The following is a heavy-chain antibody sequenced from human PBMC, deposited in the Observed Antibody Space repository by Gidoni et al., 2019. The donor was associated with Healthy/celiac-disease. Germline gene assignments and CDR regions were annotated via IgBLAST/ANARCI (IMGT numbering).Heavy chain of an antibody. Sequence: QLQLVESGGGLVKPGGSLRLSCAASGFTFSYYYLSWIRQAPGKGLEWVSYISSSGSTIYYADSVKGRFTISRDNAKNSLYLQMNSLRAEDTAVYYCARAPKGSRLFLPKSGAFDIWGQGTMVTVSS. V-gene: IGHV3-11*01. D-gene: IGHD3-22*01. CDR3: ARAPKGSRLFLPKSGAFDI. CDR2: ISSSGSTI. CDR1: GFTFSYYY. J-gene: IGHJ3*02.